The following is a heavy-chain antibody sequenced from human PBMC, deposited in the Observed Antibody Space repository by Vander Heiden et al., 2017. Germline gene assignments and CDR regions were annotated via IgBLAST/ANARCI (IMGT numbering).Heavy chain of an antibody. CDR2: IYPGDSDT. CDR3: ARQGNSNWYLGSDYGLDV. V-gene: IGHV5-51*01. J-gene: IGHJ6*02. D-gene: IGHD4-4*01. Sequence: EVQLVQSGSEVKKPGEPLKISCKGFGYSFSTHWVGWACQVPGKGLGWMGIIYPGDSDTRYSPPFQGQVTISADTSINTAYLQWNSLKASDSAIYFCARQGNSNWYLGSDYGLDVWGQGTTVTVSS. CDR1: GYSFSTHW.